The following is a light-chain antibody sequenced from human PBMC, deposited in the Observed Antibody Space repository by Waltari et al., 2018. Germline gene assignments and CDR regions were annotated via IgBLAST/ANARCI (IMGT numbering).Light chain of an antibody. J-gene: IGKJ1*01. CDR3: RQDFNYPRT. V-gene: IGKV1-6*01. CDR2: SAS. CDR1: QDIRNE. Sequence: AVQMTQSPSSLSASVGDRVTITFRASQDIRNELSWYQQKPGKAPKVLIYSASSLQNWMPASFSGSVSGTEFTLTISSLQPEEFATDYCRQDFNYPRTFGQGTKVEVK.